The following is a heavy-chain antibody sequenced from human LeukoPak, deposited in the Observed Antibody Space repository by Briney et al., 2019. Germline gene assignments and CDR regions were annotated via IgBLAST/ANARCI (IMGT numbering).Heavy chain of an antibody. CDR2: INPSGGST. J-gene: IGHJ4*02. CDR1: GYTFTSYY. Sequence: GASVKVSCKASGYTFTSYYMHWVRQAPGQGLEWMGIINPSGGSTSYAQKFQGRVTMTRDTSTSTVYMELSSLRSEDTAVYHCAREDSGYDFEYWGQGTLVTVSS. D-gene: IGHD5-12*01. CDR3: AREDSGYDFEY. V-gene: IGHV1-46*01.